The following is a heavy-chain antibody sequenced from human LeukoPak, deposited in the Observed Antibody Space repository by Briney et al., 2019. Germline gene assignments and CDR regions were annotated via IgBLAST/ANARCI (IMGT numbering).Heavy chain of an antibody. D-gene: IGHD3-9*01. V-gene: IGHV1-18*01. CDR2: ISAYNGNT. CDR1: GYTFTSYG. J-gene: IGHJ6*03. CDR3: ARRAYDILTGYYKNLYYYMDV. Sequence: ASVKVSCKASGYTFTSYGISWVRQAPGQGLEWMGWISAYNGNTNYAQKLQGRGTMHTETSTSTAYMELRSLRSDDAAVYYCARRAYDILTGYYKNLYYYMDVWGKGTTVTISS.